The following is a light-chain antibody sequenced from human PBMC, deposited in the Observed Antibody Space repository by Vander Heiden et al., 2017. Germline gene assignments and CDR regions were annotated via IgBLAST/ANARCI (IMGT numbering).Light chain of an antibody. CDR2: EDN. V-gene: IGLV3-10*01. J-gene: IGLJ2*01. CDR1: ALSRRY. CDR3: YSTDTTGTQRV. Sequence: SYALTQPPSVSVSPGQTARITCSGTALSRRYAYWFQQKSGQAPVLLILEDNKRPSGIPERFSGSSSGAVATLTITGAQVVDEADYYCYSTDTTGTQRVFGGGTTLTVL.